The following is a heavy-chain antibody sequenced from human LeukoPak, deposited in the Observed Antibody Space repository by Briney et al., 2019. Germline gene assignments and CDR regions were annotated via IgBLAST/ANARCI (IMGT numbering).Heavy chain of an antibody. CDR1: GFIVSSDY. CDR3: AKAGPNWNPAYFDY. CDR2: ISGSGTTT. V-gene: IGHV3-23*01. J-gene: IGHJ4*02. Sequence: GGSLRLSCAGSGFIVSSDYMSWVRQAAGKGLEWVSFISGSGTTTYYVDSVKGRFTLSRDNSKNTLYLQMNSLRAEDTAVYYCAKAGPNWNPAYFDYWGQGTLVTVSS. D-gene: IGHD1-1*01.